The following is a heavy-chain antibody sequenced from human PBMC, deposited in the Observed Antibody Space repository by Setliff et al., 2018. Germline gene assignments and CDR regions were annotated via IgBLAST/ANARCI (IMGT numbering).Heavy chain of an antibody. CDR1: GYSFTNYG. D-gene: IGHD3-3*01. Sequence: PGESLKISCKGSGYSFTNYGIGWVRQMPGKGLEWMGIIYPGDSDTRYSPSFQGQVTISADKSISTAYLQWSSLKASDTAMYYCARQTIFGSDAFDIWGQGTMVTVSS. V-gene: IGHV5-51*01. CDR2: IYPGDSDT. J-gene: IGHJ3*02. CDR3: ARQTIFGSDAFDI.